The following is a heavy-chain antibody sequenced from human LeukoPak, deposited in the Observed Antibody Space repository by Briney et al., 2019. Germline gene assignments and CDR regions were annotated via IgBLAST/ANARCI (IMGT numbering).Heavy chain of an antibody. V-gene: IGHV4-30-2*01. J-gene: IGHJ5*02. CDR2: IYHSGST. CDR3: ARKTAQYMIRGVLEEDWFDP. CDR1: GGSISSGGYS. Sequence: SETLSLTCAVSGGSISSGGYSWSWIRQPPGKGLEWIGYIYHSGSTYYNPSLKSRVTISVDRSKNQFSLKLSSVTAADTAVYYCARKTAQYMIRGVLEEDWFDPWGQGTLVTVSS. D-gene: IGHD3-10*01.